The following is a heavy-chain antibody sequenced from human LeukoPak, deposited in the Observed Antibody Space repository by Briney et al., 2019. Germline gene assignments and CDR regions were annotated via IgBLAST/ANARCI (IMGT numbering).Heavy chain of an antibody. J-gene: IGHJ4*02. Sequence: PSQTLSLTCTVSGGSISSGSYYWSWIRQPAGKGLEWIGRIYTSGSTNYNPSLKSRVTISVDTSKNQFSLKLSSVTAADTAVYYCAREAKEWEPLDYWGQGTLVTVSS. CDR2: IYTSGST. D-gene: IGHD1-26*01. V-gene: IGHV4-61*02. CDR3: AREAKEWEPLDY. CDR1: GGSISSGSYY.